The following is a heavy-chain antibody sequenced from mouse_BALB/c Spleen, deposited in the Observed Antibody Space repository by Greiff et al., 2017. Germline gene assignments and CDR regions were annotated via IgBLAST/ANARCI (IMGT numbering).Heavy chain of an antibody. D-gene: IGHD1-1*01. Sequence: LQQSGGGLVQPGGSLKLSCAASGFTFSSYTMSWVRQTPEKRLEWVAYISNGGGSTYYPDTVKGRFTISRDNAKNTLYLQMSSLKSEDTAMYYCARQRGYYGSYFDYWGQGTTLTVSS. CDR1: GFTFSSYT. CDR3: ARQRGYYGSYFDY. CDR2: ISNGGGST. V-gene: IGHV5-12-2*01. J-gene: IGHJ2*01.